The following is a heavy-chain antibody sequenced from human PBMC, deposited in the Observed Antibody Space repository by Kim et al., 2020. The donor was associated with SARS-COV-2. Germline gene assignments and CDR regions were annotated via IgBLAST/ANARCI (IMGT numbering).Heavy chain of an antibody. J-gene: IGHJ4*02. CDR1: GYTFSDYG. CDR2: ISVYNGDT. V-gene: IGHV1-18*01. D-gene: IGHD4-17*01. Sequence: ASVKVSCKASGYTFSDYGFSWVRQAPGQGLEWVGWISVYNGDTDYAQKFQGRVTMTTDTSTNTAYMEMRSLRSDDTAVYYCARDKASTTVTHFCDYWGQGTLVTVSS. CDR3: ARDKASTTVTHFCDY.